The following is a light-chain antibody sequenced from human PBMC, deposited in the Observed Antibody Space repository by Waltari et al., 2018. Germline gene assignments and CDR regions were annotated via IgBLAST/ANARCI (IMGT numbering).Light chain of an antibody. CDR1: QSVRNN. J-gene: IGKJ1*01. V-gene: IGKV3-15*01. Sequence: EIVMTQSPATLSVSPGERATLSCRASQSVRNNLVWYQQKPGQAPRLLIYGASTRVTGIPARVRCSWSGTKVHFTNSSLESEDFAVYYRQQDKNWPPLTFGQGTKVEIK. CDR3: QQDKNWPPLT. CDR2: GAS.